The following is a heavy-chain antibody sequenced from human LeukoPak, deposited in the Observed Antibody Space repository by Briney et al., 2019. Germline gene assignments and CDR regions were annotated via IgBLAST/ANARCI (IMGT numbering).Heavy chain of an antibody. CDR3: ARGGIVVVVAAPGAFDI. V-gene: IGHV4-61*02. J-gene: IGHJ3*02. CDR2: INISGTT. Sequence: TLSLTCTVSGGSISSGIYYWSWIRQPPGQGLEWIRRINISGTTNSHPSLNSRVTISVDTSKNQFSLRLSSVTAADTAVYYCARGGIVVVVAAPGAFDIWGQGTMVTVSS. CDR1: GGSISSGIYY. D-gene: IGHD2-15*01.